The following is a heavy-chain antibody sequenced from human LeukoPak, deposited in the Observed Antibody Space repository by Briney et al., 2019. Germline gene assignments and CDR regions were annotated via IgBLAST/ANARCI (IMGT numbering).Heavy chain of an antibody. Sequence: PGGSLRLSCTASGFTFSVYSMNWVRQPPGKGLEWIGSIYYSGSTYYNPSLKSRVTISVDTSKNQFSLKLSSVTAADTAVYYCASLGYSGSYPYIWGQGTMVTVSS. V-gene: IGHV4-38-2*02. CDR1: GFTFSVYS. D-gene: IGHD1-26*01. CDR2: IYYSGST. J-gene: IGHJ3*02. CDR3: ASLGYSGSYPYI.